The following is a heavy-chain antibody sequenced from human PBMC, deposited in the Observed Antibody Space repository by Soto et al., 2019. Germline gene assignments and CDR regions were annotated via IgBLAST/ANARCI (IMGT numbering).Heavy chain of an antibody. J-gene: IGHJ4*02. V-gene: IGHV3-23*01. CDR2: ISGSVVST. D-gene: IGHD2-8*02. CDR1: GFTFNTHT. CDR3: AKDLSSCSGGVCYSLYFDS. Sequence: GGSLRLSCAASGFTFNTHTMGWVRQAPGKGLEWVAAISGSVVSTYYADSVKGRFSISRDNSHNMVFLQLNSLTVEDTAVYYCAKDLSSCSGGVCYSLYFDSWGQGALVTVSS.